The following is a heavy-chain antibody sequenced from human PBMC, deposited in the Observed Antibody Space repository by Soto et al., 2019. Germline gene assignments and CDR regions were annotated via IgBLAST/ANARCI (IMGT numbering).Heavy chain of an antibody. CDR1: GDTFNFYS. CDR3: AGSYGSGYRAFDY. J-gene: IGHJ4*02. D-gene: IGHD3-10*01. Sequence: QVQLVQSGAEVKRPGSSVKVSCKASGDTFNFYSINWVRQAPGLGLEWMGRVNPIVSMSNYAQKFQGRVTSAAHKSTSTAYIELSSLRSEDTAIYYCAGSYGSGYRAFDYWGQGALGTFSS. CDR2: VNPIVSMS. V-gene: IGHV1-69*02.